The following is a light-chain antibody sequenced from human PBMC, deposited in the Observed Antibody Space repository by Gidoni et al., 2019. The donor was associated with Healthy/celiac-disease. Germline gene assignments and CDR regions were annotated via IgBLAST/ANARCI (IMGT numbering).Light chain of an antibody. V-gene: IGKV3-20*01. CDR1: QSVSSSY. CDR2: GAS. CDR3: QQYGSSPL. Sequence: VLTQSPGTLSLSPGESATLSCRASQSVSSSYLAWYQQKPGQAPRLLIYGASSRATGIPDRCSGSGSGTDFTLTISRLEPEDFAVYYCQQYGSSPLFGPGTKVDIK. J-gene: IGKJ3*01.